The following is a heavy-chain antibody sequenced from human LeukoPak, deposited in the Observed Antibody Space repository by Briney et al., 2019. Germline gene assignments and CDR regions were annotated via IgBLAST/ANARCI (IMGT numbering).Heavy chain of an antibody. CDR2: INPSGIST. D-gene: IGHD3-3*01. J-gene: IGHJ4*02. CDR1: GYTFSSYY. Sequence: ASVKVSCKASGYTFSSYYMHWVRQAPGQGLEWMGRINPSGISTSYAQRFQGRVTVTRDTSTTTLYMELGRLTSEDTALYYCARAHTSAPGTLFDYWGQGTLVTVSS. V-gene: IGHV1-46*01. CDR3: ARAHTSAPGTLFDY.